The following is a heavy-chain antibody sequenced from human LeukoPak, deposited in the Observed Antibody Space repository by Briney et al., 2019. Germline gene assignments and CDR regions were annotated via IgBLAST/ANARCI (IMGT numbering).Heavy chain of an antibody. J-gene: IGHJ4*02. D-gene: IGHD2-2*01. CDR1: GFTIGAYA. CDR2: ISSDGGTT. Sequence: GGSLRLSCSVSGFTIGAYAMHWVRQAPGKGLQYVSSISSDGGTTYYADSVKDRFTISRDNSKNTLHLQMSSLRSEDTADCVKDRYVDYWGQGTLVTVSS. V-gene: IGHV3-64D*06. CDR3: DRYVDY.